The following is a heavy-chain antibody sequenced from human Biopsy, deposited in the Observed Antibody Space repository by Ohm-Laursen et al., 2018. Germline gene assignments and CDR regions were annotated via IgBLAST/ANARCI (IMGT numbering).Heavy chain of an antibody. CDR1: GDSVTKYY. CDR3: ARQDGYLGYEY. J-gene: IGHJ4*02. V-gene: IGHV4-59*08. CDR2: IYYSVMT. Sequence: SQTLSLTCTVSGDSVTKYYWSWIRQPPGKGLEWIGHIYYSVMTNYNPSLKSRVTLSTDTSETQFSLRLSSVTAADTAVYYCARQDGYLGYEYWGQGALVTVSS. D-gene: IGHD5-24*01.